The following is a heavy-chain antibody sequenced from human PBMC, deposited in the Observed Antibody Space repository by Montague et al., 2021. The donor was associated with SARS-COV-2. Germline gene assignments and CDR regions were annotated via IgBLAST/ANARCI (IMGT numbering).Heavy chain of an antibody. J-gene: IGHJ6*02. D-gene: IGHD3-10*01. Sequence: SETLSLTCDFSDGSVSAYFWSWVRQLPGKGLEWIGQVDRSGTAHXSPSLQSRLTLSVDTSNNQVSLNLTSVTATDTATYYCARAVRGVIILSPYYAMDVWGQGTSVTVSS. CDR1: DGSVSAYF. CDR3: ARAVRGVIILSPYYAMDV. V-gene: IGHV4-34*01. CDR2: VDRSGTA.